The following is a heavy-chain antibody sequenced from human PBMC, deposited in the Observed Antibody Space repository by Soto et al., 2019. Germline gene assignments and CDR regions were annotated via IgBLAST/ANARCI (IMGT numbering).Heavy chain of an antibody. D-gene: IGHD5-12*01. CDR1: GGSISSSSYY. Sequence: QLQLQESGPGLVKPSETLSLTCTVSGGSISSSSYYWGWIRQPPGKGLEWIGSIYYSGSTYYNPSLKSRVTISVDTSKNQFSLKLSSVTAADTAVYYCARLATWRYFDYWGQGTLVTVSS. V-gene: IGHV4-39*01. J-gene: IGHJ4*02. CDR2: IYYSGST. CDR3: ARLATWRYFDY.